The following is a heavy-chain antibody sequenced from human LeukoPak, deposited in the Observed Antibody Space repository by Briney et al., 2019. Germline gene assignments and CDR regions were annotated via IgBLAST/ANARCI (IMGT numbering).Heavy chain of an antibody. D-gene: IGHD3-9*01. CDR2: ISAYNGNT. J-gene: IGHJ5*02. CDR3: ARDLKYNILTGYRSSFGFDP. CDR1: GYTFTSYG. Sequence: ASVKVSCKASGYTFTSYGISWVRQAPGQGLEWMGWISAYNGNTNYAQNLQGRVTMTTDASTTTAYMELRSLRSDDTAVYYCARDLKYNILTGYRSSFGFDPWGQGTLVTVSS. V-gene: IGHV1-18*01.